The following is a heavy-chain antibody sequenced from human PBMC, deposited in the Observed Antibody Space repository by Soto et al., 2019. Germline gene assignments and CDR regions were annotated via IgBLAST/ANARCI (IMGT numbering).Heavy chain of an antibody. J-gene: IGHJ5*02. CDR1: GYTFTSYG. D-gene: IGHD6-19*01. V-gene: IGHV1-18*01. CDR3: ARGKIAVAGTGANWFDP. CDR2: ISAYNGNT. Sequence: ASVKVSCKASGYTFTSYGISWVRQAPGQGLEWMGWISAYNGNTNYAQRLQGRVTMTTDTSTSTAYMELRSLRSDDTAVYYCARGKIAVAGTGANWFDPWGQGTLVTVSS.